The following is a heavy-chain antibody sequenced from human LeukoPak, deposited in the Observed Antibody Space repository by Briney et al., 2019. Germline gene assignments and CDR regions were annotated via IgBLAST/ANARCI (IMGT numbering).Heavy chain of an antibody. J-gene: IGHJ4*02. V-gene: IGHV3-30-3*01. Sequence: GGSLRPSCAASGFTFSSYAMHWVRQAPGKGLEWVAVISYDGSNKYYADSVKGRFTISRDNSKNTLYLQMNSLRAEDTAVYYCAREGDSSGYYFDYWGQGTLVTVSS. D-gene: IGHD3-22*01. CDR1: GFTFSSYA. CDR2: ISYDGSNK. CDR3: AREGDSSGYYFDY.